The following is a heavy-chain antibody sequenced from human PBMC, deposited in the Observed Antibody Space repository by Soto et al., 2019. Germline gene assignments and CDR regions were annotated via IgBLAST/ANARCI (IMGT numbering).Heavy chain of an antibody. CDR1: GFTFADYA. V-gene: IGHV3-9*01. J-gene: IGHJ4*02. Sequence: TGGSLRLSCAASGFTFADYAMHWVRQAPGKGLEWVSGISWNSGSIGYADSVKGRFTISRDNAKNSLYLQMNSLRAEDTALYYCAKGLWFGELFHAYFDYWGQGTLVTVSS. CDR3: AKGLWFGELFHAYFDY. D-gene: IGHD3-10*01. CDR2: ISWNSGSI.